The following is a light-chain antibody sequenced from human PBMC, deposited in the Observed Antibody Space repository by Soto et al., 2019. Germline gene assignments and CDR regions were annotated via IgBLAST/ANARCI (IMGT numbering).Light chain of an antibody. CDR3: QVWDDDSDHHV. CDR2: DDS. CDR1: NLGSKS. V-gene: IGLV3-21*02. Sequence: SYELTQPPSVSVAPGQTARFTCGGDNLGSKSVHWYQQKPGQAPVLVVYDDSDRPSGIPERFSGSNSGNTATLTISRVGAGDEADYYCQVWDDDSDHHVFGTGTKVTVL. J-gene: IGLJ1*01.